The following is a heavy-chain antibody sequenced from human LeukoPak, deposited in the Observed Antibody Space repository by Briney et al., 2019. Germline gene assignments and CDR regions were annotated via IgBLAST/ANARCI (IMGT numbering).Heavy chain of an antibody. D-gene: IGHD1-26*01. CDR2: ISGSGAGT. CDR3: AKSQDGGRLFHFDY. J-gene: IGHJ4*02. V-gene: IGHV3-23*01. CDR1: GFTFSSYA. Sequence: PGGSLRLSCAVSGFTFSSYAMNWVRQAPGKGLEWVSGISGSGAGTYYADSVKGRFTISRDNSKNTLYLQMNSLRAEDTAVYFCAKSQDGGRLFHFDYWGQGTLVTVSS.